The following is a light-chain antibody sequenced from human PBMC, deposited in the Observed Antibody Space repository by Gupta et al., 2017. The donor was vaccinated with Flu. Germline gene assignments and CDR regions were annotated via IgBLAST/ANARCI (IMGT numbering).Light chain of an antibody. CDR2: KVS. CDR1: QSLVHSDGNTY. CDR3: MQGTGWPYA. J-gene: IGKJ2*01. Sequence: SQSLVHSDGNTYLHWFQQRPGQSPRRLIYKVSNRDSGVPDRFSGSGSGTDFTLKISRVEADDVGVYYCMQGTGWPYAFGHETKLEI. V-gene: IGKV2-30*02.